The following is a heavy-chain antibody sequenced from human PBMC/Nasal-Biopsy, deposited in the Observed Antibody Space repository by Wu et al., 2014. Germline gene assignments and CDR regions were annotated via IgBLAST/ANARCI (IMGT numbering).Heavy chain of an antibody. Sequence: TLSLTCTVSGGLHQQWWVTTGAGSASTQGRAWSGLGYIYYSGSTYYNPSLKSLVTISVDTSKNQFSLKLSSVTAADTAVYYCARVRATPEKYFDLWGRGTLVTVSS. D-gene: IGHD2-15*01. CDR1: GGLHQQWWVTT. CDR3: ARVRATPEKYFDL. V-gene: IGHV4-31*01. CDR2: IYYSGST. J-gene: IGHJ2*01.